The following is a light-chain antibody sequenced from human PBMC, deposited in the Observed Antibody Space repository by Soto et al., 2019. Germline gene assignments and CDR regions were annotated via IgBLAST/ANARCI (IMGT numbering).Light chain of an antibody. V-gene: IGLV2-11*01. CDR3: CSYVGSNAHGV. Sequence: QSVLTQPRSVSGAPGQRVTISCSGTSSNIGDNYVAWYQQHQGNAPKLLIYDDVRRASWVAHRFSGSKSGNTASLTVSGLQAEDEADYYCCSYVGSNAHGVFGGGTKLTVL. CDR1: SSNIGDNY. CDR2: DDV. J-gene: IGLJ3*02.